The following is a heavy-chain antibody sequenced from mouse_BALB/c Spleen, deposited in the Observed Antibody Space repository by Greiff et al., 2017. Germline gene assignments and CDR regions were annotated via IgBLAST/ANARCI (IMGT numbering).Heavy chain of an antibody. J-gene: IGHJ1*01. CDR1: GFNIKDTY. V-gene: IGHV14-3*02. Sequence: VQLQQSGAELVKPGASVKLSCTASGFNIKDTYMHWVKQRPEQGLEWIGRIDPANGNTKYDPKFQGKATITADTSSNTAYLQLSSLTSEDTAVYYCARGYGNYHWYFDVWGAGTTVTVSS. CDR3: ARGYGNYHWYFDV. D-gene: IGHD2-10*02. CDR2: IDPANGNT.